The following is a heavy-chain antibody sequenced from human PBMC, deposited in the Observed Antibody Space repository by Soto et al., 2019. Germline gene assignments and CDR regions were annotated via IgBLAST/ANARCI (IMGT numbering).Heavy chain of an antibody. CDR1: GGTISSWY. V-gene: IGHV4-59*08. CDR3: ARRYGSAIDY. J-gene: IGHJ4*02. CDR2: IYYSGST. Sequence: QVQLQESGPGLVKPSETLSLTCTVSGGTISSWYWSWIRQPPGKGLEWMGYIYYSGSTNCNPSLKTRVTTSVDTPKNQFSLKLSSVTAADTAVDYCARRYGSAIDYWGQGTLVTVSS. D-gene: IGHD1-26*01.